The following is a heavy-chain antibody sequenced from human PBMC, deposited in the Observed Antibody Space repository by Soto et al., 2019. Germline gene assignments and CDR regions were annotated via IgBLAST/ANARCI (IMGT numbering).Heavy chain of an antibody. CDR3: ARLWDLSNSNWFDP. J-gene: IGHJ5*02. D-gene: IGHD4-4*01. Sequence: ASVKVSCKASGYIFTSYYINWVRQATGQGLEWMGWMNPSTGDTGYAQQFQGRITMTRNTSISAAYMELSSLRCEDTAMYYCARLWDLSNSNWFDPWAQGTLVTVSS. V-gene: IGHV1-8*01. CDR2: MNPSTGDT. CDR1: GYIFTSYY.